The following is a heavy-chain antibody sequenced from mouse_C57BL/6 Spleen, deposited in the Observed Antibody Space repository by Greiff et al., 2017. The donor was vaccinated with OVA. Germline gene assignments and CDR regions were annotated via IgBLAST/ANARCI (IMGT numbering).Heavy chain of an antibody. V-gene: IGHV5-17*01. CDR2: ICSGSSTI. Sequence: EVKAVESGGGLVKPGGSLKLSCAASGFTFSDYGMHWVRQAPEKGLEWVAYICSGSSTIYYADTVKGRFTISRDNAKNTLFMQMTSLRSEDTAMDYCARPRGSSPYFDYWGQGTTLTVSS. J-gene: IGHJ2*01. CDR1: GFTFSDYG. D-gene: IGHD1-1*01. CDR3: ARPRGSSPYFDY.